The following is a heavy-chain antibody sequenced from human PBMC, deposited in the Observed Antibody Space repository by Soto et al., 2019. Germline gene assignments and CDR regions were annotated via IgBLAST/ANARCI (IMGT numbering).Heavy chain of an antibody. CDR3: TTEEVVPAAMSLDY. Sequence: GGSLRLSCAASGFTFSNAWMNWVRQAPGKGLEWVGRIKSKTDGGTTDYAAPVKGRFTISRDDSKNTLYLQMNSLKTEDTAVYYCTTEEVVPAAMSLDYWGQGTLVTVSS. CDR1: GFTFSNAW. D-gene: IGHD2-2*01. J-gene: IGHJ4*02. V-gene: IGHV3-15*07. CDR2: IKSKTDGGTT.